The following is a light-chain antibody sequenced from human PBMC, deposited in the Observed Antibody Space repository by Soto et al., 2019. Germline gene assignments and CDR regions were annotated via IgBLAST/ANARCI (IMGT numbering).Light chain of an antibody. Sequence: EIVLTQSPGTLSLSPGERATLSCRASQNVDSNYLAWYQQKPGQAPRIIIFGASGRATGIPDRFSGSGSGTEFTLIISSLQSEDFALYYCQQYHNWPPTFGGGTKGDIK. V-gene: IGKV3-20*01. J-gene: IGKJ4*01. CDR3: QQYHNWPPT. CDR1: QNVDSNY. CDR2: GAS.